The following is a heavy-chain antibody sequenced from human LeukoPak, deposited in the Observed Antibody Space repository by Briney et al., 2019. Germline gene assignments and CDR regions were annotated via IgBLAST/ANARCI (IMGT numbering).Heavy chain of an antibody. J-gene: IGHJ4*02. CDR2: ISGSGGTS. D-gene: IGHD6-19*01. CDR3: AKVSAVAGHFDY. CDR1: GFTFSSYA. V-gene: IGHV3-23*01. Sequence: GGSLRLSCAASGFTFSSYAMSWVRQAPGKGLEWVSAISGSGGTSYYADSVKGRFTISRDNSKNTLYLQMNGLRAEDTAVYYCAKVSAVAGHFDYWGQGTLVTVSS.